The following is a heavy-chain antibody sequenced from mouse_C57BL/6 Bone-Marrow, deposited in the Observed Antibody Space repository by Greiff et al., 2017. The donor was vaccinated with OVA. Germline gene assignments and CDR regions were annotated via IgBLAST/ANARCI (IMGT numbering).Heavy chain of an antibody. J-gene: IGHJ2*01. CDR3: ARSRLGRGDD. CDR2: IDPSDSYT. Sequence: VQLQQPGAELVKPGASVKLSCKASGYTFTSYWMQWVKQRPGQGLEWIGEIDPSDSYTNYNQKFKGKATLTVDTSSSTAYMQLSSLTSEDSAVYYGARSRLGRGDDWGQGTTLTVSS. V-gene: IGHV1-50*01. D-gene: IGHD4-1*01. CDR1: GYTFTSYW.